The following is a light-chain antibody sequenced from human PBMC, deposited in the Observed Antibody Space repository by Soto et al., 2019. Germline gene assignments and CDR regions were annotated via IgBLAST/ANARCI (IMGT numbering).Light chain of an antibody. J-gene: IGKJ1*01. CDR1: QSVRSSY. Sequence: EIFLTPHPGTPCLSAGGRDHLSWRASQSVRSSYLAWYQQKPSQSPRLLIYGASSRATGIPDRFSGSGSGTDFTLTISRLEPEDFAVYYCQQYETSPGTFGQGTKVDIK. V-gene: IGKV3-20*01. CDR2: GAS. CDR3: QQYETSPGT.